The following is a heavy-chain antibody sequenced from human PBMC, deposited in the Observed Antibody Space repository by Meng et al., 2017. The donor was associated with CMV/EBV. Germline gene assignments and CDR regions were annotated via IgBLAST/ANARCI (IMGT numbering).Heavy chain of an antibody. CDR2: IIPIFGTA. Sequence: SVKVSCKASGGTFSSYAISWVRQAPGQGLEWMGGIIPIFGTANYAQKFQGRVTITTDESTSTAYMELSSLRAEDTAVYYCARMERDQLLSGYFDYWGQGTLVTVSS. D-gene: IGHD2-2*01. V-gene: IGHV1-69*05. J-gene: IGHJ4*02. CDR3: ARMERDQLLSGYFDY. CDR1: GGTFSSYA.